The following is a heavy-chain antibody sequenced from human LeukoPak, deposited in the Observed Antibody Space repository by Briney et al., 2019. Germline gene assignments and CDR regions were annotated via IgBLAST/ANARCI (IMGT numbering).Heavy chain of an antibody. Sequence: SETLSLTCAVYGGSFSGYYWSWIRQPPGKGLEWIGEIDHSGSTNYNPSLKSRVTISVDTSKNQFSLKLSSVTAADTAVYYCARGAGFDYWGQGTLVTVSS. CDR2: IDHSGST. CDR3: ARGAGFDY. V-gene: IGHV4-34*01. J-gene: IGHJ4*02. CDR1: GGSFSGYY.